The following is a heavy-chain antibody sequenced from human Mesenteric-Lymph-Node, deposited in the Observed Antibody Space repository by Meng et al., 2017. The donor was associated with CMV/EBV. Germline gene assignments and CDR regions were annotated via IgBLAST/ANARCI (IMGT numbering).Heavy chain of an antibody. CDR1: GGSISRTSYY. Sequence: LSLTCTVSGGSISRTSYYWGWIRQPPGKGLEWLSYISSSSSTIYYAGSVKGRFTISRDNAKSSLYLQMNSLRAEDTAVYYCASRLVGTSWGQGTLVTVSS. D-gene: IGHD1-26*01. CDR2: ISSSSSTI. CDR3: ASRLVGTS. J-gene: IGHJ4*02. V-gene: IGHV3-11*04.